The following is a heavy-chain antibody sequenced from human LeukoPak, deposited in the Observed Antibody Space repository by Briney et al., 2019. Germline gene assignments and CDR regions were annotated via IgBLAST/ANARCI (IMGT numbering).Heavy chain of an antibody. V-gene: IGHV4-39*07. CDR1: GGSISSSSYY. CDR3: ARSVELRFLEWLFY. Sequence: SETVSLTCTVSGGSISSSSYYWGWIRQPPGKGLEWIGSIYYSGSTNYNPSLKSRVTISVDTSKNQFSLKLSSVTAADTAVYYCARSVELRFLEWLFYWGQGTLVTVSS. CDR2: IYYSGST. J-gene: IGHJ4*02. D-gene: IGHD3-3*01.